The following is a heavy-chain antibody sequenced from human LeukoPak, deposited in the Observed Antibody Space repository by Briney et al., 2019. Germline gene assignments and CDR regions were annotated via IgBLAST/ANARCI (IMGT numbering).Heavy chain of an antibody. CDR3: ASLDYVWGSIVSPGAFDI. V-gene: IGHV1-69*13. CDR2: IIPIFGTA. CDR1: GGTFSSYA. D-gene: IGHD3-16*01. Sequence: VASVKVSCKASGGTFSSYAISWVRQAPGQGLEWMVGIIPIFGTANYAQKFQGRVTITADESTSTAYMELSSLRSEDTAVYYCASLDYVWGSIVSPGAFDIWGQGTMVTVSS. J-gene: IGHJ3*02.